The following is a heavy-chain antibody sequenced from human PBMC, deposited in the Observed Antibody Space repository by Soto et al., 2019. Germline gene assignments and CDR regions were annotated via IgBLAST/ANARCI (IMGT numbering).Heavy chain of an antibody. CDR2: ISYDGSNK. V-gene: IGHV3-30-3*01. CDR3: GRRYGGNSDYGMDV. Sequence: QVQLVESGGGVVQPGRSLRLSCAASGFTFSSYAMHWVRQAPGKGLEWVAVISYDGSNKYYADSVKGRFTISRDNSKNTLYLQMNSLRAEDTAVYYCGRRYGGNSDYGMDVWGQGTTVTVSS. J-gene: IGHJ6*02. CDR1: GFTFSSYA. D-gene: IGHD2-21*02.